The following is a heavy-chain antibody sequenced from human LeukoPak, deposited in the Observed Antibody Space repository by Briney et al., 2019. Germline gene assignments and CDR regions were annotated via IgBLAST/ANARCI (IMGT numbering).Heavy chain of an antibody. CDR3: ARVGAAYTGLYAFDI. CDR2: IYYSGST. CDR1: GGSISSSSYY. Sequence: SETLSLTCTVSGGSISSSSYYWGWIRQPPGKGLEWIGSIYYSGSTYYKPSLKSRVTISVDTSKNQFSLKLSSVTAADTAVYYCARVGAAYTGLYAFDIWGQGTMVTVSS. J-gene: IGHJ3*02. D-gene: IGHD3-16*01. V-gene: IGHV4-39*07.